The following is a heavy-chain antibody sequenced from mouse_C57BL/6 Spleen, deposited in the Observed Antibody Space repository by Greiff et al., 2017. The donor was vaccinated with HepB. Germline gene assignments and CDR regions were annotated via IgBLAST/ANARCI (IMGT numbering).Heavy chain of an antibody. CDR2: LHPYSGNT. CDR3: ASSDYGYENAMDY. J-gene: IGHJ4*01. V-gene: IGHV1-64*01. Sequence: QVQLQQPGAELVKPGASVKLSCKASGYTFTSYWMHWVKQRPGQGLDWIGLLHPYSGNTNYNEKFKSKATLNVDKSSSTAYMQLSSLTSEDSAVYYCASSDYGYENAMDYWGQGTSVTVSS. D-gene: IGHD2-2*01. CDR1: GYTFTSYW.